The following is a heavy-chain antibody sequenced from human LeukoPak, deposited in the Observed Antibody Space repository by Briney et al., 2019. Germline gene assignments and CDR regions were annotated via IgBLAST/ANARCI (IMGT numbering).Heavy chain of an antibody. J-gene: IGHJ4*02. Sequence: GGSLRLSCAASGFTFSSYAIGWVRQAPGKGLEWVSALSGSGGGTHYADAVKGRFTISRDNSKNTLYLQMNSLRAADTAVYYCAKGGGYSGDYVSAYWGQGTLVTVSS. CDR3: AKGGGYSGDYVSAY. V-gene: IGHV3-23*01. CDR1: GFTFSSYA. CDR2: LSGSGGGT. D-gene: IGHD4-17*01.